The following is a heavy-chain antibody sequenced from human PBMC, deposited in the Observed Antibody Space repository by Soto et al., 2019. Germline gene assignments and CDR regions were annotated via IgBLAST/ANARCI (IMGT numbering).Heavy chain of an antibody. V-gene: IGHV1-69*13. CDR1: GGTFSSYA. CDR3: ARDTGSWYRLDY. J-gene: IGHJ4*02. D-gene: IGHD6-13*01. CDR2: IIPIFGTA. Sequence: SVKVSCKASGGTFSSYAISWVRQAPGQGLEWMGGIIPIFGTANYAQKFQGRVTITADESTSTAYMELSSLRSEDTAVYYCARDTGSWYRLDYWGQVTLVTVSS.